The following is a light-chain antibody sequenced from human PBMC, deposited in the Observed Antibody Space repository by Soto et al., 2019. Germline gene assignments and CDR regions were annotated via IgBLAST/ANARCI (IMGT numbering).Light chain of an antibody. V-gene: IGLV1-40*01. CDR1: SSNIGAGYE. CDR2: ENN. J-gene: IGLJ1*01. Sequence: QPVLTQPPSVSEAPGQRVTISCTGSSSNIGAGYEAHWYQQVPGTAPKLLIYENNNRPSGVPDRFSGSKSGTSDSLAITGLQAEDEAEYYCQSYDSSLSGYVFGTGTKVTVL. CDR3: QSYDSSLSGYV.